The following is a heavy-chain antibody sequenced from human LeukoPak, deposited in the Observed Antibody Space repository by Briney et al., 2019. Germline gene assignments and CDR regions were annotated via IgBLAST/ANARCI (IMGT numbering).Heavy chain of an antibody. Sequence: PSETLSLTCTVSGGSISSSSYYWGWIRQPPGKGLEWIGSIYYSGSTYYNPSLKSRVTISVDTSKNQFSLKLSSVTAADTAVYYCARPPPYYYDSSGYYSLWDYWGQGTLVTVSS. J-gene: IGHJ4*02. D-gene: IGHD3-22*01. CDR3: ARPPPYYYDSSGYYSLWDY. CDR2: IYYSGST. V-gene: IGHV4-39*01. CDR1: GGSISSSSYY.